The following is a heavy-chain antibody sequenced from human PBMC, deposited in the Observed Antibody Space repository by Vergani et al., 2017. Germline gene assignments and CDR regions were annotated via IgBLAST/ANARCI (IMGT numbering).Heavy chain of an antibody. CDR2: IYYSGST. V-gene: IGHV4-31*03. CDR1: GGSISSGGYY. D-gene: IGHD4-17*01. CDR3: ARNLQGYGDYLAGLD. J-gene: IGHJ4*02. Sequence: QVQLQESGPGLVKPSQTLSLTRTVSGGSISSGGYYWSWTRQHPGKGVGWIGYIYYSGSTYYNPSLKNRVTISVDTSKNQFSQKLSSVTAADTAEDYCARNLQGYGDYLAGLDWGQGTLVTVSS.